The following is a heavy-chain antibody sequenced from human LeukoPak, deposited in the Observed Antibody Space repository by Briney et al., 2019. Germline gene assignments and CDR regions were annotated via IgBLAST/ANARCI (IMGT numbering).Heavy chain of an antibody. V-gene: IGHV4-34*01. CDR1: GVPFSNYY. CDR2: INHSGYT. CDR3: TRAVAGHPD. D-gene: IGHD6-19*01. J-gene: IGHJ4*02. Sequence: SETLSLTCAVSGVPFSNYYWSWVRQSPRQGLEWVVEINHSGYTNYNPSLKRRVTISIETSKKQFSLILTSVTAADAGVYYCTRAVAGHPDWGQGTLVTVSS.